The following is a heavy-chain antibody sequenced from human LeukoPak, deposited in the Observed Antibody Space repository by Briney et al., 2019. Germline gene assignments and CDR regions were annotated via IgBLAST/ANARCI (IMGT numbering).Heavy chain of an antibody. V-gene: IGHV1-69*01. CDR2: LIPIFGTA. Sequence: SVKVSCKASGGTFSSYAIIWVRQAPGQGLEWMGGLIPIFGTANYAQKFQGRVTITADESTSTAYMELSSLRSEDTAVYYCARGGMITFGGVIVEYYFDYWGQGTLVTVSS. J-gene: IGHJ4*02. CDR3: ARGGMITFGGVIVEYYFDY. CDR1: GGTFSSYA. D-gene: IGHD3-16*02.